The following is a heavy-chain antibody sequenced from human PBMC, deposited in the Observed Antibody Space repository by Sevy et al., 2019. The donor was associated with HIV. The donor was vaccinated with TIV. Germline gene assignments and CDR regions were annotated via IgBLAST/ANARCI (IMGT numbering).Heavy chain of an antibody. CDR1: GFTFTSYG. Sequence: GGSLRLSCAASGFTFTSYGIHWVRQAPGKGLECVAKISFDEKYKYYAESVKGRFTISRDISKNTVFLEMNSLRPDDTGVYYCAKVLGCESGYDYAFDFWGQGTMVTVSS. CDR3: AKVLGCESGYDYAFDF. CDR2: ISFDEKYK. J-gene: IGHJ3*01. V-gene: IGHV3-30*02. D-gene: IGHD5-12*01.